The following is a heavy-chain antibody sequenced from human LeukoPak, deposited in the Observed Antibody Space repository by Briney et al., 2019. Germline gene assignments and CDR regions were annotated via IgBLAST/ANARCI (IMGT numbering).Heavy chain of an antibody. CDR1: GYTFTRYY. CDR2: INPNSGGT. V-gene: IGHV1-2*02. J-gene: IGHJ4*02. D-gene: IGHD3-10*01. CDR3: ARVDYYGSGSSLVFDY. Sequence: ASVKVSCKASGYTFTRYYMHWVRQAPGPGLEWMGWINPNSGGTNYAQKFQGRVTMTRDTSISTAYMELSRLRSDDTAVYYCARVDYYGSGSSLVFDYWGQGTLVTVSS.